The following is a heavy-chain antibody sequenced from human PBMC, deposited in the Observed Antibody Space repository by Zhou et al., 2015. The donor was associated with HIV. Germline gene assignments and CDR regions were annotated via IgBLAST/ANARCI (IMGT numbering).Heavy chain of an antibody. CDR3: ARESGTYCSGGSCYRNWFDP. Sequence: QVQLVQSGAEVKKPGSSVKVSCKASGGTFSSYAISWVRQAPGQGLEWMGGIIPIFGTANYAQKFQGRVTITADESTSTAYMELSSLRSEDTAVYYCARESGTYCSGGSCYRNWFDPWGQGTLVTVSS. CDR1: GGTFSSYA. J-gene: IGHJ5*02. D-gene: IGHD2-15*01. V-gene: IGHV1-69*01. CDR2: IIPIFGTA.